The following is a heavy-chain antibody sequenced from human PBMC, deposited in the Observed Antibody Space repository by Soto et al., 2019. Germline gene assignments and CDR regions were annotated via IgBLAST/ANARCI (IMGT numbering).Heavy chain of an antibody. V-gene: IGHV3-23*01. CDR3: ARDQDGYDNFDY. D-gene: IGHD3-22*01. Sequence: EVPLLESGGGLVQQGGSLRLSCAASGFTYSSYAMTWVRQAPGQGLEWVSSISRKGAGTFYADSVKGRYLISRDSSKSTLYLQMNSLRVEDTALYYCARDQDGYDNFDYSGQGTLVTVSS. J-gene: IGHJ4*02. CDR1: GFTYSSYA. CDR2: ISRKGAGT.